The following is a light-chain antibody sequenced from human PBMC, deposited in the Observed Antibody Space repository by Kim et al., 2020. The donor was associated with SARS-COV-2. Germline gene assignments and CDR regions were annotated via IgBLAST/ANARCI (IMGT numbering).Light chain of an antibody. CDR3: QQYNIWPPLT. CDR1: QSVRDN. Sequence: SPGERVPLSCRASQSVRDNLAWYQQKPGRAPRLLIYGASTRSTGVPARFSGSGSGTDFTLTISSLQSEDFGVYYCQQYNIWPPLTFGGGTKVDIK. J-gene: IGKJ4*01. CDR2: GAS. V-gene: IGKV3-15*01.